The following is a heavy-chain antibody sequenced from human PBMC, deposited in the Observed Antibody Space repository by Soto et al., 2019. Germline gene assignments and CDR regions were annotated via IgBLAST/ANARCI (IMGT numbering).Heavy chain of an antibody. J-gene: IGHJ6*02. CDR1: GYTFTSYG. V-gene: IGHV1-18*04. D-gene: IGHD3-3*01. Sequence: GASVKVSCKASGYTFTSYGISWVRQAPGQGLEWMGWISAYNGNTNYAQKLQGRVTMTTDTSTSTAYMELRSLRSDDTAVYYCARQQELLEWFRYYYGMDVWGQGTTVTVSS. CDR2: ISAYNGNT. CDR3: ARQQELLEWFRYYYGMDV.